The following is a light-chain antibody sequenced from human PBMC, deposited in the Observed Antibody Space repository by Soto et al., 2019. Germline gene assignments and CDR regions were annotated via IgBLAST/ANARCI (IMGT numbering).Light chain of an antibody. CDR2: EVS. CDR3: TSFTPGSTWV. Sequence: QSALTQPASVSGSPGQSITISCTGTSSDVGAYNYFSWYQQHPGKAPKLMIYEVSNRPSGVSNRFSGSKSGNTASPTISGLQAADEADYCCTSFTPGSTWVFGGGTKLAVL. CDR1: SSDVGAYNY. V-gene: IGLV2-14*03. J-gene: IGLJ3*02.